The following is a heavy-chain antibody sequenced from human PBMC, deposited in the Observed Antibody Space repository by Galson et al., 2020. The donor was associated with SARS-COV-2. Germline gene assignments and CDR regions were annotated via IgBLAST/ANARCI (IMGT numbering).Heavy chain of an antibody. D-gene: IGHD3-3*01. CDR3: ARDALGRGGFWGGYYGSSGVYCYYYGMDV. J-gene: IGHJ6*02. CDR1: GFTFSSYA. Sequence: GGSLRLSCAASGFTFSSYAMHWVRQAPGKGLEWVAVISYDGSNKYYADSVKGRFTISRDNSKNTLYLQMTSLRAEDTAVYYCARDALGRGGFWGGYYGSSGVYCYYYGMDVWGQGTTVTVSS. V-gene: IGHV3-30*04. CDR2: ISYDGSNK.